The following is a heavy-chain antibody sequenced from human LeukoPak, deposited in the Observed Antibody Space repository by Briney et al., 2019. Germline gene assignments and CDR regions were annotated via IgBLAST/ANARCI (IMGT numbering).Heavy chain of an antibody. D-gene: IGHD6-19*01. V-gene: IGHV3-66*02. Sequence: PGGSLRLSCAASGFTVSSNYMSWVRQAPGKGLEWVSVIYSGGSTYYADSVKGRFTISRDNSKNTLYLQMNSLRAEDTAVYYCARLIAVAGAYFDYWGQGTLVTVSS. J-gene: IGHJ4*02. CDR1: GFTVSSNY. CDR3: ARLIAVAGAYFDY. CDR2: IYSGGST.